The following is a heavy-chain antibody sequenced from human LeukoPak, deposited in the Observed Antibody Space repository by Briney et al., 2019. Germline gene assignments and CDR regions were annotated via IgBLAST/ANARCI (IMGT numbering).Heavy chain of an antibody. D-gene: IGHD6-19*01. CDR3: AKVGRSGWYYYFDY. CDR1: GFTFSSYS. CDR2: ISSGSSYI. J-gene: IGHJ4*02. V-gene: IGHV3-21*04. Sequence: EPGGSLRLSCAASGFTFSSYSMNWVRQAPGKGLEWVSSISSGSSYIYYADSVKGRFTISRENAKNSLYLQMNSLRAEDTAVYYCAKVGRSGWYYYFDYWGRGTLVTVSS.